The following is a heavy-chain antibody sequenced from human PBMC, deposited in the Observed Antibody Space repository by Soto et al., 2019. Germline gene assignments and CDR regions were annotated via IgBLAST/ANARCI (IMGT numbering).Heavy chain of an antibody. CDR1: GGTFSSYA. J-gene: IGHJ3*02. CDR2: IIPIFGTA. Sequence: SVKVSCKASGGTFSSYAISWVRQAPGQGLEWMGGIIPIFGTANYAQKFQGRVTITADESTSTAYMELSSLRSEDTAVYYCGRDRGYCSSTSCYGGGNAFDIWGQGTMVTVSS. V-gene: IGHV1-69*13. D-gene: IGHD2-2*01. CDR3: GRDRGYCSSTSCYGGGNAFDI.